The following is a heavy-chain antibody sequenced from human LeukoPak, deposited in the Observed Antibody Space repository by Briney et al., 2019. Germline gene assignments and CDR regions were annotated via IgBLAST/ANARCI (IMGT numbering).Heavy chain of an antibody. J-gene: IGHJ3*02. Sequence: GGSLRLSCAGSRFTFSDYNMNWVRQAPGKGLEWVSSISSSSSYIYYADSVKGRFTISRDNAKNSLYLQMNSLRAEDTAVYYCARAKSRNDAFDIWGPGTMVNVSS. CDR3: ARAKSRNDAFDI. D-gene: IGHD1-1*01. V-gene: IGHV3-21*01. CDR1: RFTFSDYN. CDR2: ISSSSSYI.